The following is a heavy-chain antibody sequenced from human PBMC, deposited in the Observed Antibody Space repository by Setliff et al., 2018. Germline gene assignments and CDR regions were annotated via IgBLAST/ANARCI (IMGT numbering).Heavy chain of an antibody. CDR2: IYTGGST. CDR1: GFTVSSYY. D-gene: IGHD1-1*01. J-gene: IGHJ4*02. V-gene: IGHV3-66*01. CDR3: VKDYEKTGLNRRGFDL. Sequence: PGGSLRLSCAASGFTVSSYYMTWVRQAPGKGLEWVSVIYTGGSTYYADSVRGRFTISRDNSKNTLYLQINNLRVEDTAVYHCVKDYEKTGLNRRGFDLWGQGTLVTVSS.